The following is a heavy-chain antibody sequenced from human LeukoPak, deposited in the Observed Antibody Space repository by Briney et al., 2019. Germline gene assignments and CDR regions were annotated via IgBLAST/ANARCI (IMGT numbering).Heavy chain of an antibody. D-gene: IGHD6-13*01. V-gene: IGHV3-33*01. CDR1: GLTFSNYG. J-gene: IGHJ4*02. CDR2: IWSDGINK. CDR3: ARSTYSSSSYYFDY. Sequence: PGGSLRLSCAASGLTFSNYGIHWVRQAPGKGREWVAVIWSDGINKYYVDSVKGRFTISRDNSKNTLYLQMNSLKADDTAVYYCARSTYSSSSYYFDYWGQGSLVTVSS.